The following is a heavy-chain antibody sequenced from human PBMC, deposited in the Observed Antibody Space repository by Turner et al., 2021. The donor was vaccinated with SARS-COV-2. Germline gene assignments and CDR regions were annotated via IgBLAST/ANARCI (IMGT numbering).Heavy chain of an antibody. V-gene: IGHV3-9*01. CDR3: ARDCSTTTCEA. D-gene: IGHD2-2*01. CDR1: GFTFDDYA. CDR2: ISWNSGNI. Sequence: EVQLVESGGGLVQPGRSLRLSCAASGFTFDDYAMHWVRQAPGKGLEWVSGISWNSGNIGYADSVKGRFTISRDNAKNSLYLQMNSLRAEDTAVYYCARDCSTTTCEAWGQGTLVTVSS. J-gene: IGHJ5*02.